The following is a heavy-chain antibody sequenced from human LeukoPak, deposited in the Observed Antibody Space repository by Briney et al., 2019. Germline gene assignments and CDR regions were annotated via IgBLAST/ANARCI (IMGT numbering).Heavy chain of an antibody. D-gene: IGHD1-26*01. CDR1: GFSLGTGGMG. CDR3: ARTSPETYSGSSPFDY. CDR2: IDWDDDK. J-gene: IGHJ4*02. Sequence: SGPALVEPTQTLTLTCTFSGFSLGTGGMGVNWIRQPPGKALEWLSSIDWDDDKFYSTSLKTRLTISKDTSKNQVVLTMTNMDPVDTATYYCARTSPETYSGSSPFDYWGQGTLVTVSS. V-gene: IGHV2-70*04.